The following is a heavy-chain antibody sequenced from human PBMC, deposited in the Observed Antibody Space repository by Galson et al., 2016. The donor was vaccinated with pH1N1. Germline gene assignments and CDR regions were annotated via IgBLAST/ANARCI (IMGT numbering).Heavy chain of an antibody. CDR2: ISPVFGTK. D-gene: IGHD5-12*01. V-gene: IGHV1-69*13. CDR3: ARSYGGYDRHYYSGMDV. Sequence: SVKLSCKASGGTFSSYTFSWMRQAPGQGLEWMGGISPVFGTKNYAQKFQGRVTVSADESTSTAYMELSSLRSEDTAVYYRARSYGGYDRHYYSGMDVWGQGTTVTVSS. J-gene: IGHJ6*02. CDR1: GGTFSSYT.